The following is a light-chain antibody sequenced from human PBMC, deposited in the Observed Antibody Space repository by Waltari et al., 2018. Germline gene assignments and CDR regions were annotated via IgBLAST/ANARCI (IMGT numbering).Light chain of an antibody. CDR1: ESVSNNY. CDR3: QQYGNAPTT. V-gene: IGKV3-20*01. J-gene: IGKJ2*01. Sequence: EIVLTQSPDTLSLPPGERATLSCRASESVSNNYLAWYQQKPGQPPRLLVDGASSRPAVIPHRFSGIGSGTDFTLTVSSLEPEDFAVYYCQQYGNAPTTFGQGTKVEI. CDR2: GAS.